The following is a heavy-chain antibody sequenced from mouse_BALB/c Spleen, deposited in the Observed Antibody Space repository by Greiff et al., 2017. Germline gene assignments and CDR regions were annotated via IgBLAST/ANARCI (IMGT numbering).Heavy chain of an antibody. V-gene: IGHV3-2*02. CDR1: GYSITSDYA. CDR3: ARRTGTELNY. D-gene: IGHD4-1*01. Sequence: EVQGVESGPGLVKPSQSLSLTCTVTGYSITSDYAWNWIRQFPGNKLEWMGYISYSGSTSYNPSLKSRISITRDTSKNQFFLQLNSVTTEDTATYYCARRTGTELNYWGQGTTLTVSS. J-gene: IGHJ2*01. CDR2: ISYSGST.